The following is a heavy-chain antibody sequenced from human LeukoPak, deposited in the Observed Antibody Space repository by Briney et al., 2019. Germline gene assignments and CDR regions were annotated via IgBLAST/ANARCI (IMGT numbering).Heavy chain of an antibody. J-gene: IGHJ5*02. D-gene: IGHD3-3*01. V-gene: IGHV1-2*02. CDR2: INTKSGRT. Sequence: ASVKVSCKASGYTFTSYYIHWVRQAPGPGLEWMGWINTKSGRTSSSRKFQGRVTMTRDPSITTVYMDMAWLTSDDTAIYFCERADFIDAGPYLIGPWGQGTLVTVSS. CDR3: ERADFIDAGPYLIGP. CDR1: GYTFTSYY.